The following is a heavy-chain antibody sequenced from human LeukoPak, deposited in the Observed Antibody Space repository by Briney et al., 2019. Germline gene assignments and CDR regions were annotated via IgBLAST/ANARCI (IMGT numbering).Heavy chain of an antibody. Sequence: GGSLRLSCAASGFTFSDYYMGWIRQAPGKGLEWLSYISGSGTTIFYADSVKGRFTISRDNAKDSLDLQMNSLRAEDTAVYYCGRDFGLIGTKRSFDIWGQGTLVTVSS. CDR2: ISGSGTTI. CDR1: GFTFSDYY. J-gene: IGHJ3*02. CDR3: GRDFGLIGTKRSFDI. V-gene: IGHV3-11*01. D-gene: IGHD1-7*01.